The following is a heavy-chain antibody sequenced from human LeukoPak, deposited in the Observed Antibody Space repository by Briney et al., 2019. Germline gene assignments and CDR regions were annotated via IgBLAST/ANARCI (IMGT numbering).Heavy chain of an antibody. CDR1: GGSFSGYY. Sequence: PSETLSLTCAVYGGSFSGYYWSWIRQPPGKGLEWIGEINHSGSTNYNPPLKSRVTISVDTSKNQFSLKLSSVTAADTAVYYCATGLGYRGDYWGQGTLVTVSS. V-gene: IGHV4-34*01. CDR2: INHSGST. D-gene: IGHD3/OR15-3a*01. CDR3: ATGLGYRGDY. J-gene: IGHJ4*02.